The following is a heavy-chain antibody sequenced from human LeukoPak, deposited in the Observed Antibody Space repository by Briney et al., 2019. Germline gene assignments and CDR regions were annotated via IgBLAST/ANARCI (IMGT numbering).Heavy chain of an antibody. Sequence: SQTLSLTCAISGDSVSSNSAAWNWIRQSPSRGLEWLGRTYYRSKWYNDYAVSVKSRITINPDTSKNQFSLQLNSVTPEDTAVYYCVRAAVAGTVNWFDPWGQGTLVTVSS. J-gene: IGHJ5*02. V-gene: IGHV6-1*01. CDR3: VRAAVAGTVNWFDP. D-gene: IGHD6-19*01. CDR2: TYYRSKWYN. CDR1: GDSVSSNSAA.